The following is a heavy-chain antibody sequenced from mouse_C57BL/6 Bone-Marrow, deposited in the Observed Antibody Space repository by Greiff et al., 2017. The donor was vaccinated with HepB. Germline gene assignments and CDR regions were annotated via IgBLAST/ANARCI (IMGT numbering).Heavy chain of an antibody. CDR3: ASPYYYGSSFLYAMDY. J-gene: IGHJ4*01. V-gene: IGHV5-9*01. CDR1: GFTFSSYT. CDR2: ISGGGGNN. D-gene: IGHD1-1*01. Sequence: DVKLVESGGGLVKPGGSLKLSCAASGFTFSSYTMSWVRQTPEKRLEWVATISGGGGNNYYPDSVKGRFTISRDNAKNTLYLQMSSLRSEDTALYYCASPYYYGSSFLYAMDYWGQGTSVTVSS.